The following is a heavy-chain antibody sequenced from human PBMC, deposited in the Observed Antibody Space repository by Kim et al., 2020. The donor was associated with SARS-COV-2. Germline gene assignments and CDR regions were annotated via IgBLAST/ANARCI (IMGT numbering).Heavy chain of an antibody. Sequence: ASVKVSCKASGYTFTNYSLHWVRQAPGQGLEWMGMINPGFGTPSYAQKFQGRVTMTRDTSTSTAYMELSGLRSEDTAVYYCATSRESNLSYFDYWVQGPLVTVSS. CDR2: INPGFGTP. V-gene: IGHV1-46*01. J-gene: IGHJ4*02. CDR3: ATSRESNLSYFDY. CDR1: GYTFTNYS.